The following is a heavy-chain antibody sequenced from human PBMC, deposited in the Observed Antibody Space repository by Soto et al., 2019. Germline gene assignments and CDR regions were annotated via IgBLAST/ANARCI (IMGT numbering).Heavy chain of an antibody. CDR1: GGSFSGYY. CDR2: INHSGST. J-gene: IGHJ6*03. V-gene: IGHV4-34*01. Sequence: SETLSLTCAVYGGSFSGYYWSWIRQPPGKGLEWIGEINHSGSTNYNPSLKSRVTISVDTSKNQFSLKLSSVTAADTAVYYCARPHFPYYSTYYMDVWGKGTTVTAP. CDR3: ARPHFPYYSTYYMDV. D-gene: IGHD3-16*01.